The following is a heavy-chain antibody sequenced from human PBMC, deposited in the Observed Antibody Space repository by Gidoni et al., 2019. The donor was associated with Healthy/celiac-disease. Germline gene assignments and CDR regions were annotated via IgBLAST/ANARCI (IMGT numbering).Heavy chain of an antibody. Sequence: EVQLVESGGGLVQPGGSLRLSCAASGFTFSSYEMNWVRQAPGKGLEWVSYISSSGSTIYYADSVKGRFTISRDNAKNSLYLQMNSLRAEDTAVYYCARETVRGMDVWGQGTTVTVSS. J-gene: IGHJ6*02. CDR3: ARETVRGMDV. V-gene: IGHV3-48*03. CDR1: GFTFSSYE. CDR2: ISSSGSTI.